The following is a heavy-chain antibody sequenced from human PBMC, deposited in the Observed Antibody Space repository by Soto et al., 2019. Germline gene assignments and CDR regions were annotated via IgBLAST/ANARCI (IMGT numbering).Heavy chain of an antibody. V-gene: IGHV1-69*08. CDR2: VIPVLTTT. CDR1: GDTFSSYI. CDR3: ARRRYCGYDCYHKHYYGMDV. D-gene: IGHD2-21*02. J-gene: IGHJ6*02. Sequence: QVQLVQSGAEVKKPGSSVRVSCRSSGDTFSSYIVNWLRLAPGRGLEWMGRVIPVLTTTDYAQNFRGRVTISADRSTNTVYLDLSSRRSDDTAVYYCARRRYCGYDCYHKHYYGMDVWGQGSLVTVAS.